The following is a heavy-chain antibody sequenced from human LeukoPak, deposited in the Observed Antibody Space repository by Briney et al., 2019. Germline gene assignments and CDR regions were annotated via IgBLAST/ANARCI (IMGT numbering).Heavy chain of an antibody. CDR1: GGSFSGYY. CDR3: ARTPQGDNYFDY. CDR2: INHSGST. J-gene: IGHJ4*02. Sequence: SETLSLTCAVYGGSFSGYYWSWIRQPPGKGLEWIGEINHSGSTNYNPSLKSRVTMSVDTSKNQFSLKLSSVTAADTAVFYCARTPQGDNYFDYWGQGHLVTVSS. V-gene: IGHV4-34*01. D-gene: IGHD3-9*01.